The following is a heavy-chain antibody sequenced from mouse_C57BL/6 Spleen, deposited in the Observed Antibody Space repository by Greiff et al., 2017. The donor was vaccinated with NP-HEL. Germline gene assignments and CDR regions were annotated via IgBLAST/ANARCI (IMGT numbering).Heavy chain of an antibody. Sequence: EVHLVESGGGLVKPGGSLKLSCAASGFTFSSYAMSWVRQTPEKRLEWVATISDGGSYTYYPDNVKGRFTISRDNAKNNLYLQMSHLKSEDTAMYYCARGLRDAMDYWGQGTSVTVSS. D-gene: IGHD1-1*01. CDR2: ISDGGSYT. CDR3: ARGLRDAMDY. J-gene: IGHJ4*01. V-gene: IGHV5-4*01. CDR1: GFTFSSYA.